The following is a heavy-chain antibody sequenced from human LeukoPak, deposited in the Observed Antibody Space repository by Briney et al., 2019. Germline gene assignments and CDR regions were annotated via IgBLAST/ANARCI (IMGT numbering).Heavy chain of an antibody. Sequence: SETLSFTCTVSGGSISSSSYYWGWIRQPPGKGLEWIGSIYYSGSTYYNPSLKSRVTISVDTSKNQFSLKLSSVTAADTAVYYCARLTAAEGYWGQGTLVTVSS. CDR1: GGSISSSSYY. V-gene: IGHV4-39*01. CDR3: ARLTAAEGY. D-gene: IGHD6-13*01. CDR2: IYYSGST. J-gene: IGHJ4*02.